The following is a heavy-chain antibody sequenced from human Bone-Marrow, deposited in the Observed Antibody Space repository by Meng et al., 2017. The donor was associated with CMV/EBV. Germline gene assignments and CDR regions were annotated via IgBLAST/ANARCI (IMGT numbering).Heavy chain of an antibody. Sequence: QGQLQMWGAGLLKPSEPLSLTCAVYGGSFSGYYWSWIRQPPGKGLEWIGEINHSGSTNYNPSLKSRVTISVDTSKNQFSLKLSSVTAADTAVYYCARGVDYYDSSGYYYWGQGTLVTVSS. J-gene: IGHJ4*02. CDR2: INHSGST. CDR1: GGSFSGYY. CDR3: ARGVDYYDSSGYYY. V-gene: IGHV4-34*01. D-gene: IGHD3-22*01.